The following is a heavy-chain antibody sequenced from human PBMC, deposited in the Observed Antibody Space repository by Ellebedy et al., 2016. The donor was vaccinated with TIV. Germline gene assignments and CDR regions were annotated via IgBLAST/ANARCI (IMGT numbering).Heavy chain of an antibody. Sequence: ASVKVSCKASGDTFTDYAFSWVRQAPGQGLEWMGKIITLHGITNYAQKFQGRVTITGDTSTSTVYMELSSLRSEDTAIYYFARDEVHSDSSGASNWFDPWGQGTLVTVSS. D-gene: IGHD3-22*01. V-gene: IGHV1-69*04. CDR3: ARDEVHSDSSGASNWFDP. J-gene: IGHJ5*02. CDR2: IITLHGIT. CDR1: GDTFTDYA.